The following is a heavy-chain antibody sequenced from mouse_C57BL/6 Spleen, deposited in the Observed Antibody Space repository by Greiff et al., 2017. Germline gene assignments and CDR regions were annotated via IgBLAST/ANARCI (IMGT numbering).Heavy chain of an antibody. V-gene: IGHV5-17*01. CDR1: GFTFSDYG. J-gene: IGHJ1*03. CDR3: ARPLLEGYCDV. D-gene: IGHD2-14*01. Sequence: EVKLVESGGGLVKPGGSLKLSCAASGFTFSDYGMHWVRQAPEKGLAWVAYISSGSSTIYYADTVKGRFTISRDNAKNTLFLQMTSLRSEDTAMYYCARPLLEGYCDVWDTGTTVTVSS. CDR2: ISSGSSTI.